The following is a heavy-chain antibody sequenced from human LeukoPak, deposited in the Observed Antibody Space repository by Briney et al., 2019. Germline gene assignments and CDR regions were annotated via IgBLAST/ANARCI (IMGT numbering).Heavy chain of an antibody. D-gene: IGHD2-21*02. CDR2: ISDNSDYT. Sequence: GGSLRLSCAASGFTFNINTISWVRQAPGKGLEWVSIISDNSDYTYYADSVKGRFTISRDNSKNTLYLQMNSLRAEDTAVYYCAKDLERHIVVVTASAVDYWGQGTLVTVSS. CDR1: GFTFNINT. V-gene: IGHV3-23*01. CDR3: AKDLERHIVVVTASAVDY. J-gene: IGHJ4*02.